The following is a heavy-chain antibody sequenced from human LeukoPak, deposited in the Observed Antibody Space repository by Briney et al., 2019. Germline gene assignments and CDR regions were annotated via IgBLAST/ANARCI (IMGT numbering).Heavy chain of an antibody. V-gene: IGHV4-59*01. CDR3: ARHIIYSKKPSFDH. D-gene: IGHD4-11*01. CDR1: AGSINSYY. J-gene: IGHJ4*02. Sequence: SEILSLTCTVSAGSINSYYWSWIRQPPGKGLEWIGYIDYGGSTNHNPSLKSRVTISVDASKNQYSLQLGSVTAADTAVYYCARHIIYSKKPSFDHWGQGTLVTVSS. CDR2: IDYGGST.